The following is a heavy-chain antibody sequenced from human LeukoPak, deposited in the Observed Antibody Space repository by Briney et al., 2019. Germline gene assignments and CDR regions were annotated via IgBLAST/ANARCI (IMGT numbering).Heavy chain of an antibody. D-gene: IGHD6-25*01. J-gene: IGHJ4*02. Sequence: GSLRLSCAASGFTFSDYYWSWIRQPPGKGLEWIGEINHSGSTNYNPSLKSRVTISVDTSKNQFSLKLSSVTAADTAVYYCARGRLLFDYWGQGTLVTVSS. CDR2: INHSGST. CDR3: ARGRLLFDY. CDR1: GFTFSDYY. V-gene: IGHV4-34*01.